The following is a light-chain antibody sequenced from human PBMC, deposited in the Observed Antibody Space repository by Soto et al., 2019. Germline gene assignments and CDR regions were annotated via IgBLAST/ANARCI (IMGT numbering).Light chain of an antibody. J-gene: IGKJ1*01. CDR3: QQYGSSPRT. CDR1: QSVSNCY. V-gene: IGKV3-20*01. Sequence: EIVLTQSPGTLSFSPGERATHSCRARQSVSNCYLAWYQQKPGQAPRLLIHGASSRATGIPDRFSGSGYGTDFTLTISRLEPEDFAVYYCQQYGSSPRTFGQGTQVEIK. CDR2: GAS.